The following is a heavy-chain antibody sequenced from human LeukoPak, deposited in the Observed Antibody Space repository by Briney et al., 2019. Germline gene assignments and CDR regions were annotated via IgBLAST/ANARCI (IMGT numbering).Heavy chain of an antibody. J-gene: IGHJ3*02. Sequence: ASVKVSCKASGYTFTGYYMHWVRQAPGQGLEWMGWINPNSGGTNYAQKFQGRVTMTRDTSISTAYMELSRQRSDDTAVYYCARESYYDILTGYEGDDAFDIWGQGTMVTVSS. CDR1: GYTFTGYY. CDR2: INPNSGGT. V-gene: IGHV1-2*02. CDR3: ARESYYDILTGYEGDDAFDI. D-gene: IGHD3-9*01.